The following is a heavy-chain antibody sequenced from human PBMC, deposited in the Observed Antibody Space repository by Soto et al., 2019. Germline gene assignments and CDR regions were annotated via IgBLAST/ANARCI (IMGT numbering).Heavy chain of an antibody. CDR3: ARESEELTSNFDY. V-gene: IGHV3-21*06. J-gene: IGHJ4*02. Sequence: GSLRLSCAASGFTFTRYSMNWVRQAPGKGLEWVSSISSTTNYIYYGDSMKGRFTISRDNAKNSLYLEMNSLRAEDTAVYYCARESEELTSNFDYWGQGTLVTVSS. CDR1: GFTFTRYS. D-gene: IGHD1-7*01. CDR2: ISSTTNYI.